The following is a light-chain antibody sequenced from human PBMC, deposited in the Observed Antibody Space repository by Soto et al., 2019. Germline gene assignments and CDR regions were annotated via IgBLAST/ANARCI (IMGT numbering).Light chain of an antibody. CDR2: HAS. Sequence: TSSDVGGYNYVSWYQHHQVKAPKLMIYHASPRPSGVSHRFSVSTSGNTASLTIYGLQVEEEADKHCSSHTCAIPKDFGSGT. J-gene: IGLJ1*01. CDR3: SSHTCAIPKD. V-gene: IGLV2-14*03. CDR1: SSDVGGYNY.